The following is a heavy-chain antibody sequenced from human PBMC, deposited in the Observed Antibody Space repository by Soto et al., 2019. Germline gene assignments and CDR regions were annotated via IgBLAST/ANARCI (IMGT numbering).Heavy chain of an antibody. J-gene: IGHJ4*02. Sequence: GASVKVSCKVSGYSFSEMSMHWVRQTPEKGLEWMGSFDGEDGQTMYAQKFQGRVTMTRDTSISTAYMELSRLRSDDTAVYYCARDFIDYRDFDYWGQGTLVTVSS. CDR2: FDGEDGQT. CDR1: GYSFSEMS. V-gene: IGHV1-24*01. CDR3: ARDFIDYRDFDY. D-gene: IGHD1-26*01.